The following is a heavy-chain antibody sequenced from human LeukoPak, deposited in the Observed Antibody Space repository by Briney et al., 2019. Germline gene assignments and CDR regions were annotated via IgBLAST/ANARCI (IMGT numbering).Heavy chain of an antibody. V-gene: IGHV1-46*01. J-gene: IGHJ4*02. D-gene: IGHD4-17*01. CDR2: INPSGGST. CDR3: AREYGHTPLDY. Sequence: ASVKVSCKASGYTFTSYYMHWVRQAPGQGLEWMGTINPSGGSTSYAQKFQGRVTMTRDTSTSTVYMELSSLRSEDTAVYYCAREYGHTPLDYWGQGTLVTVSS. CDR1: GYTFTSYY.